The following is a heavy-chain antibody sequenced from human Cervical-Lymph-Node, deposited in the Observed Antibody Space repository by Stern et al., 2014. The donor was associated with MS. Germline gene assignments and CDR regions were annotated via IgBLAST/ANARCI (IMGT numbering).Heavy chain of an antibody. V-gene: IGHV1-69*01. D-gene: IGHD3-10*01. CDR1: GGTFSSSD. CDR3: ALGGFGHYFEY. Sequence: VQLVESGAEVQKPGSSVKVSCRASGGTFSSSDISWVRKAPGQRLEWMGGIIPIIGTATYAQKYQGRVTITADESTSTAYMELSSLRSEDTAIYYCALGGFGHYFEYWGQGTLVTVSS. CDR2: IIPIIGTA. J-gene: IGHJ4*02.